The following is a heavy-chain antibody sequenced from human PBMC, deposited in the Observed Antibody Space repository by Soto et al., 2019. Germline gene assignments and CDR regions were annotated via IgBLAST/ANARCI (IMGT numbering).Heavy chain of an antibody. CDR1: GGYFSGYY. CDR3: ARLDRGVVVITSYAYYFDY. Sequence: SETLSLTCAVYGGYFSGYYWSWIRQPPGKGLEWIGEINHSGSTNYNPSLKSRVTISVDTSKNQFSLKLSSVTAADTAVYYCARLDRGVVVITSYAYYFDYWGQGTLVTVSS. J-gene: IGHJ4*02. D-gene: IGHD3-22*01. CDR2: INHSGST. V-gene: IGHV4-34*01.